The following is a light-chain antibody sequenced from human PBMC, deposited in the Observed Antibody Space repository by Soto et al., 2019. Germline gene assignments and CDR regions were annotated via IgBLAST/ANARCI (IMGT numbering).Light chain of an antibody. CDR1: SSDVGSYNL. CDR2: EGS. J-gene: IGLJ1*01. CDR3: CSYAGTNTFV. Sequence: QSVLTQPASVSGSPVQSITISCTGTSSDVGSYNLVSWYQRHPGKAPKLMIYEGSKRPSSVSNRFSGSKSGNTASLTISGLQAEDEANYFCCSYAGTNTFVFGTGTKLTVL. V-gene: IGLV2-23*01.